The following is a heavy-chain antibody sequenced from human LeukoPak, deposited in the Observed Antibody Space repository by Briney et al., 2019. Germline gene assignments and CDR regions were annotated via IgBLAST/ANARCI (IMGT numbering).Heavy chain of an antibody. CDR2: INHSGST. Sequence: SETLSLTCAVYGGSFSGYYWSWIRQPPGKGLEWIGEINHSGSTNYNPSLKSRATISVDTSKNQFSLKLSSVTAADTAVYYCARGRVGSPLLSSLSGYYYYGMDVWGQGTTVTVSS. D-gene: IGHD3-10*01. J-gene: IGHJ6*02. CDR3: ARGRVGSPLLSSLSGYYYYGMDV. CDR1: GGSFSGYY. V-gene: IGHV4-34*01.